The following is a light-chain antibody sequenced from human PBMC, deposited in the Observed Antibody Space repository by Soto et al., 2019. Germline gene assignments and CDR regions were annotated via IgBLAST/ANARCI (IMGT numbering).Light chain of an antibody. V-gene: IGKV3-15*01. Sequence: EIVMTQSPATLCVSPGEGATLSCSASQSVSSDLAWYQQKPGQAPRLLFYGASTRATGVPARFSGSGSGTAFTLTVSSLQSEDFAIYYCQRYNNWPLTFGQGTRLEIK. CDR2: GAS. CDR3: QRYNNWPLT. CDR1: QSVSSD. J-gene: IGKJ5*01.